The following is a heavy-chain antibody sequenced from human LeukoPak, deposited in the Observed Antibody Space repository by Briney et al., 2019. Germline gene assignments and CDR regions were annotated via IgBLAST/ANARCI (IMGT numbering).Heavy chain of an antibody. Sequence: GGSLRLSCAASGFTFSSYWMNWARQAPGKGLEWVAVIWYDGSNKYYADSVKGRFTISRDNSKNTLYLQMNSLRAEDTAVYYCASSGSGSYEDFDYWGQGTLVTVSS. CDR2: IWYDGSNK. V-gene: IGHV3-33*08. J-gene: IGHJ4*02. CDR1: GFTFSSYW. D-gene: IGHD1-26*01. CDR3: ASSGSGSYEDFDY.